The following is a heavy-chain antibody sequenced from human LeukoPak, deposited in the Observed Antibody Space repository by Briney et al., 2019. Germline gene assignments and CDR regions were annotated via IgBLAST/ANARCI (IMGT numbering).Heavy chain of an antibody. D-gene: IGHD5-12*01. Sequence: GGSLRLSCAASGFTFSNYWMTWVRQAPGKGLEWVSYISDSSAMYYADSVRGRFTISRENDMNSLFLQMNSLRAEDTAVYYCARDGGYSGYDADCWGQGTLVTVSS. CDR2: ISDSSAM. CDR1: GFTFSNYW. J-gene: IGHJ4*02. CDR3: ARDGGYSGYDADC. V-gene: IGHV3-48*01.